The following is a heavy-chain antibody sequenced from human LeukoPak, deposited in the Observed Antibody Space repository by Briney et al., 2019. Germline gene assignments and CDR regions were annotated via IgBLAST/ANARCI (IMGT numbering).Heavy chain of an antibody. Sequence: PSETLSLTCTVSGCSITSRNYYWGCIRQPPGKGLEWIVSIYSSGITYYNPSLKSCVTISIHTSMNQFSLRLRSVSATDTAVYYCASFSLQTFGFWRCFDSWGQGTLVSVPS. CDR3: ASFSLQTFGFWRCFDS. J-gene: IGHJ4*02. CDR1: GCSITSRNYY. D-gene: IGHD3-3*01. V-gene: IGHV4-39*01. CDR2: IYSSGIT.